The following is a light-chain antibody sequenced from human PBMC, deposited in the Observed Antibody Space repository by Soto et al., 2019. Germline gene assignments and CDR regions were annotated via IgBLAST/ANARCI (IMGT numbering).Light chain of an antibody. V-gene: IGKV3-15*01. CDR2: GAS. CDR1: QSVSSN. CDR3: QQYNNWSPNP. J-gene: IGKJ2*01. Sequence: EIVMTQSPATLSVSPGERATLSCRASQSVSSNLAWYQQKPGQAPRLLIYGASTRATGIPAMFSGSGSGTEFTLTLGSLLSEDFAVYYCQQYNNWSPNPFGQGTNLESK.